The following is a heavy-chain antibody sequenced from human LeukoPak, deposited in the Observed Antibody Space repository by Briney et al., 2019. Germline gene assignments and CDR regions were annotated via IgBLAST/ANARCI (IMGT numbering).Heavy chain of an antibody. V-gene: IGHV3-30*04. Sequence: GGSLRLSCAASGFTFSSYAMHWVRQAPGKGLEWVAVISYDGSNKYYADSVKGRFTISRDNSKNTLYLQMNSLRPEDTAIYYCAKERYYYDSSGFSDYWGQGTLVTVSS. D-gene: IGHD3-22*01. J-gene: IGHJ4*02. CDR3: AKERYYYDSSGFSDY. CDR2: ISYDGSNK. CDR1: GFTFSSYA.